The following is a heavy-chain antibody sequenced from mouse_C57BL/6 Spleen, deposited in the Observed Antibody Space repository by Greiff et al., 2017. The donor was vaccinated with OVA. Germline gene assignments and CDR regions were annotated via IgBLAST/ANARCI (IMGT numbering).Heavy chain of an antibody. Sequence: VQLQQSGAELVKPGASVKISCKASGYAFSSYWMNWVKQRPGKGLEWLGQIYPGDGDTNYNGKFKGKATLTADKSSRTAYIQLSSLTSEDAAVYFCARSGSSFGWFAYWGKGTLVTVSA. J-gene: IGHJ3*01. CDR3: ARSGSSFGWFAY. CDR2: IYPGDGDT. V-gene: IGHV1-80*01. D-gene: IGHD1-1*01. CDR1: GYAFSSYW.